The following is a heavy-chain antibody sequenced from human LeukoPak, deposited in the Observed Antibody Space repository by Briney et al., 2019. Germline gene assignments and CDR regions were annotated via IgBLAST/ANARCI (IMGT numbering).Heavy chain of an antibody. D-gene: IGHD1-1*01. CDR3: TRPPRYNWNDFDY. V-gene: IGHV3-73*01. CDR1: GFTFSGSA. Sequence: GGSLRLSCAASGFTFSGSAMHWVRQASGKGLEWVGRIRSKANSYATAYAASVKGRFTISRDDSKNTAYLQMNSLKTKDTAVYYCTRPPRYNWNDFDYWGQGTLVTVSS. J-gene: IGHJ4*02. CDR2: IRSKANSYAT.